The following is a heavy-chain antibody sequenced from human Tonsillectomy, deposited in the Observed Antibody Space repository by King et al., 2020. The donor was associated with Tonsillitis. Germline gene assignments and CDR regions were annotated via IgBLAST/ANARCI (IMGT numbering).Heavy chain of an antibody. D-gene: IGHD3-22*01. V-gene: IGHV3-21*01. CDR2: ISSGSRLI. J-gene: IGHJ6*02. CDR3: ARDQVAVVVPGDYDFYYGMDV. CDR1: GFNFRSYS. Sequence: QLVQSGGGLVKPGGFLRLSCAASGFNFRSYSMNWVRQAPGKGLEWVSSISSGSRLIHYRDSVKGRFTISRDNTKNSLYLQMNSLRAEDTAVYYCARDQVAVVVPGDYDFYYGMDVWGQGTTVTVSS.